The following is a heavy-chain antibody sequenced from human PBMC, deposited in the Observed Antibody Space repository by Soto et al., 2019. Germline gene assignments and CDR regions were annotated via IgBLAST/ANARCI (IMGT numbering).Heavy chain of an antibody. D-gene: IGHD2-21*01. CDR1: GGTISSWY. V-gene: IGHV4-59*08. Sequence: PSETLSLTCTVSGGTISSWYWSWIRQPPGKGLEWIGYIYYSGSTNCNPSLKSRVTISVDTSKNQFSLKLSSVTAADTAVYYCARGVIHWGQGTLVTVSS. CDR3: ARGVIH. J-gene: IGHJ4*02. CDR2: IYYSGST.